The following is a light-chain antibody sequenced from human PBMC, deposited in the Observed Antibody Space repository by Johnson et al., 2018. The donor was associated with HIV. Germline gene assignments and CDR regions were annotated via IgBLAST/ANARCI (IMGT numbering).Light chain of an antibody. CDR3: GIWDSSLSAYV. J-gene: IGLJ1*01. CDR2: DND. CDR1: TSNIGDHS. V-gene: IGLV1-51*02. Sequence: HSVLTQPPSVSAAPGRWVTVSCSGTTSNIGDHSVSWFQHLPGAAPKLLIYDNDRRPSGVPDRFSGSKSAASATLDITGLQSGDEGDYYCGIWDSSLSAYVFGTGTKVTVL.